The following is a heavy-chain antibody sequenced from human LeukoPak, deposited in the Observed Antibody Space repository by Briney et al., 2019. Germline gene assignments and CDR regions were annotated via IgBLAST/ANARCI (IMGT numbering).Heavy chain of an antibody. J-gene: IGHJ5*02. Sequence: GGSLRLSCAASGFTFSSYAMNWVRQAPGKGLEWVSGISGSGGSTYYADSVKGRFTISRDNAKNSLYLQMNSLRAEDTAVYYCARDSRFDPWGQGTLVTVSS. CDR2: ISGSGGST. V-gene: IGHV3-23*01. CDR3: ARDSRFDP. CDR1: GFTFSSYA.